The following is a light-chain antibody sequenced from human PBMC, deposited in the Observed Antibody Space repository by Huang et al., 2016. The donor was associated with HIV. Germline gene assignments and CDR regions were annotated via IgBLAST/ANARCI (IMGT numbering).Light chain of an antibody. V-gene: IGKV4-1*01. CDR3: QQYYTTPLT. J-gene: IGKJ4*01. Sequence: DIVMTPSPDYLAVTLGERATSNCKSSQSGLYSSNNKNYLAWYQQQPGQPPKLLIYWASARESGVPYRFSGSGSGTYFTLTSSSLHAEDVAVYYCQQYYTTPLTFGGGTKVEIK. CDR1: QSGLYSSNNKNY. CDR2: WAS.